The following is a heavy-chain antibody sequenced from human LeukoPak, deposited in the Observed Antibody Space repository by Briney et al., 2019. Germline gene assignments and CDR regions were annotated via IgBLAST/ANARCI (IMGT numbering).Heavy chain of an antibody. Sequence: PGGSLRLSCAASGFTFSSYSMNWVRQAPGKGLEWVSYISSSSSTIYYADSVKGRFTISRDNAKNSLYLQMNSLRAEDTAVYYCAREMATITLDYWGQGTLVTVSS. V-gene: IGHV3-48*01. CDR1: GFTFSSYS. CDR2: ISSSSSTI. D-gene: IGHD5-24*01. CDR3: AREMATITLDY. J-gene: IGHJ4*02.